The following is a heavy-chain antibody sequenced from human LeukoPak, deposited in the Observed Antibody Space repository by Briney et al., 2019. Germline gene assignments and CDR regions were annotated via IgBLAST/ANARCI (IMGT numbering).Heavy chain of an antibody. CDR3: SRYPQTYGSATFCLFDH. CDR1: GFTSGAYG. J-gene: IGHJ4*02. CDR2: IRSNIYGGTP. Sequence: GGSLRLSCTLSGFTSGAYGMSWVRQAPGKGLEWVALIRSNIYGGTPEYAAPVKGRFSISRDDSKSIAYLHMNRLTTQDSAVYYCSRYPQTYGSATFCLFDHWGQGTLVTVSS. D-gene: IGHD2-15*01. V-gene: IGHV3-49*04.